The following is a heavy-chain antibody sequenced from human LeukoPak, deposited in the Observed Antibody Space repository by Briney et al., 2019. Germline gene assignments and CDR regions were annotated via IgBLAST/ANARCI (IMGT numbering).Heavy chain of an antibody. Sequence: GRSLRLSCAASGFTFSSYGMHWVRQAPGKGLEWVAVIWYDGSNKNYGDSVKGRFTISRDNSKNTVYLQMDSLRPEDTAVYYCVRDPYEAYWGQGTLVTVSS. D-gene: IGHD5-12*01. CDR1: GFTFSSYG. CDR2: IWYDGSNK. J-gene: IGHJ4*02. V-gene: IGHV3-33*01. CDR3: VRDPYEAY.